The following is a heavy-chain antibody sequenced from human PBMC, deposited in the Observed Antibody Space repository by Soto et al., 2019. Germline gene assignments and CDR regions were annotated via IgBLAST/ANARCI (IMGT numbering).Heavy chain of an antibody. V-gene: IGHV4-59*01. J-gene: IGHJ5*02. CDR2: IYYSGST. CDR3: ARVEGGELRDYGDENWFDP. CDR1: GFSISSYY. Sequence: PSETLSLTCTFSGFSISSYYWSWIRQPPGKGLEWIGYIYYSGSTNYNPSLKSRVTISVDTSKNQFSLKLSSVTAADTAVYYCARVEGGELRDYGDENWFDPWGQGTLVTVSS. D-gene: IGHD4-17*01.